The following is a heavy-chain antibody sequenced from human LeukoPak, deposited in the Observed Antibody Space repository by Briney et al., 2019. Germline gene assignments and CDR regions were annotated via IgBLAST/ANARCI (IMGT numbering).Heavy chain of an antibody. J-gene: IGHJ4*02. Sequence: SETLSLTCTVSGGSISSYYWNWIRQPPGKGLEWIGYIYYSGSTNYNPSLKSRVTISVDTSKNQFSLKLSSVTAADTAVYYCATYHFRGDTSHYFDYWGQGIPVTVSS. D-gene: IGHD3-10*02. CDR2: IYYSGST. V-gene: IGHV4-59*01. CDR1: GGSISSYY. CDR3: ATYHFRGDTSHYFDY.